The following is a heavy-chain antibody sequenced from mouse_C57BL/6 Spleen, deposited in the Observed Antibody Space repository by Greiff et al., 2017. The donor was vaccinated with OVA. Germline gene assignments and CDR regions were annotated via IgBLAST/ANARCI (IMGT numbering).Heavy chain of an antibody. D-gene: IGHD1-1*02. Sequence: VQLQQPGAELVKPGASVKLSCKASGYTFTSYWMQWVKQRPGQGLEWIGEIGPSDSYTNYNQKFKGKATLTVDTSSSTAYMQLSSLTSEDSAVYCCARYHYGSFAYWGQGTLVTVSA. CDR3: ARYHYGSFAY. CDR2: IGPSDSYT. V-gene: IGHV1-50*01. CDR1: GYTFTSYW. J-gene: IGHJ3*01.